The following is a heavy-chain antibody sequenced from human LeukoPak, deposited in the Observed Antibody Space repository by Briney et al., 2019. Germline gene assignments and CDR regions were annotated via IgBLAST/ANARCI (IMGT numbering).Heavy chain of an antibody. V-gene: IGHV4-30-2*01. J-gene: IGHJ3*02. CDR2: IYHSGST. D-gene: IGHD4-11*01. CDR1: GGSISSGGYY. Sequence: KPSQTLSLTCTVSGGSISSGGYYWSWIRQPPGKGLEWIGYIYHSGSTYYNPSLKSRVTISVDRSKNQFSLKLSSVTAADTAVYYCARGYSNYGQKNAFDIWGQGTMVTVSS. CDR3: ARGYSNYGQKNAFDI.